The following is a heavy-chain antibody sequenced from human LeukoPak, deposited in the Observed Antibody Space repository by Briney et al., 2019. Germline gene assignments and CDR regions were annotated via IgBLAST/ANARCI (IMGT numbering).Heavy chain of an antibody. J-gene: IGHJ4*02. D-gene: IGHD6-13*01. Sequence: GGSLRLSCAASGFTVSSNYMSWVRQAPGKGLEWASVIYSGGSTYYADSVKGRFTISRDNSKNTLYLQMNSLRAEDTAVYYCARSPPFLRYSSSWYDYWGQGTLVTVSS. CDR1: GFTVSSNY. V-gene: IGHV3-53*01. CDR3: ARSPPFLRYSSSWYDY. CDR2: IYSGGST.